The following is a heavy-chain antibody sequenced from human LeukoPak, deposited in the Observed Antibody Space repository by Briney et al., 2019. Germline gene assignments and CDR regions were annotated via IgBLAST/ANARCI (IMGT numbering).Heavy chain of an antibody. CDR1: GFTFSSYA. D-gene: IGHD3-22*01. V-gene: IGHV3-23*01. Sequence: GASLRLSCAASGFTFSSYAMSWVRQAPGEGLEWVSAISGSGGSTYYADSVKGRFTISRDNSKNTLYLQMNSLRAEDTAVYYCAKVRSGYYMDYWGQGTLVTVSS. J-gene: IGHJ4*02. CDR2: ISGSGGST. CDR3: AKVRSGYYMDY.